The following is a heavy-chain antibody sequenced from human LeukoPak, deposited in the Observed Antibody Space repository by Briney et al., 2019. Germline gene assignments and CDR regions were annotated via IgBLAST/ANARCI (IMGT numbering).Heavy chain of an antibody. CDR1: GFTFSSYA. D-gene: IGHD6-13*01. CDR3: AKDHCSNCLRDFDY. V-gene: IGHV3-23*01. Sequence: GGSLRLSCAASGFTFSSYAMSWVRQAPGKGLEWVSGISGSGSSTYFADSVKGRFTISRDNSKNTLFLQMNSLRAEDTALYYCAKDHCSNCLRDFDYWGQGTLVTVSP. J-gene: IGHJ4*02. CDR2: ISGSGSST.